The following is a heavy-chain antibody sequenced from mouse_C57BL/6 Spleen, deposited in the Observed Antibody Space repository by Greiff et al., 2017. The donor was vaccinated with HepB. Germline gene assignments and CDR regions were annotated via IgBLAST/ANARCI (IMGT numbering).Heavy chain of an antibody. V-gene: IGHV1-54*01. J-gene: IGHJ3*01. D-gene: IGHD2-4*01. CDR1: GYAFTNYL. CDR3: ARREAYDYDGGAWFAY. Sequence: QVQLQQSGAELVRPGTSVKVSCKASGYAFTNYLIEWVKQRPGQGLEWIGVINPGSGGTNYNEKFKGKATLTADKSSSTAYMQLSSLTSEDSAVYFCARREAYDYDGGAWFAYWGQGTLVTVSA. CDR2: INPGSGGT.